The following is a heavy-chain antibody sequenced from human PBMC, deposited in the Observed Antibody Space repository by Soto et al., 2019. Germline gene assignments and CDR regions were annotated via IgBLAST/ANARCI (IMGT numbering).Heavy chain of an antibody. CDR3: ATKSSGEDYYYYYYMDV. J-gene: IGHJ6*03. Sequence: GSLRLSCAASGFTFSSYAMSWVRQAPGKGLEWVSAISGSGGSTYYADSVKGRFTISRDNSKNTLYLQMNSLRAEDTAVYYCATKSSGEDYYYYYYMDVWGKGTTVTVSS. CDR2: ISGSGGST. V-gene: IGHV3-23*01. CDR1: GFTFSSYA. D-gene: IGHD3-10*01.